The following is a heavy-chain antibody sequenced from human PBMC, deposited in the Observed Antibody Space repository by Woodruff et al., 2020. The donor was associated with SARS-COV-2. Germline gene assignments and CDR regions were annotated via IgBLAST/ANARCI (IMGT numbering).Heavy chain of an antibody. V-gene: IGHV3-30*18. CDR3: AKDWKYYDILTGYYTPPAYYYYSYMDV. Sequence: YDGSNKYYADSVKGRFTISRDNSKNTLYLQMNCLRAEDTAVYYCAKDWKYYDILTGYYTPPAYYYYSYMDVWGKGTTVTVSS. CDR2: YDGSNK. J-gene: IGHJ6*03. D-gene: IGHD3-9*01.